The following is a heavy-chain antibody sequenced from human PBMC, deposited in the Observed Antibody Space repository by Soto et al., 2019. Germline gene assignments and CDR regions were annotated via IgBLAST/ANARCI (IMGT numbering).Heavy chain of an antibody. CDR2: VYSSGTT. D-gene: IGHD3-10*01. CDR3: ARDIGSYAYGEGY. J-gene: IGHJ4*02. Sequence: SETLSLTCIVSGGSINSYWWSWIRQPAGKGLEWIGRVYSSGTTDYNPSLNSRATMSVETSKNQFSLKLSSATAADTAVYYCARDIGSYAYGEGYWGQGIQVTVSS. CDR1: GGSINSYW. V-gene: IGHV4-4*07.